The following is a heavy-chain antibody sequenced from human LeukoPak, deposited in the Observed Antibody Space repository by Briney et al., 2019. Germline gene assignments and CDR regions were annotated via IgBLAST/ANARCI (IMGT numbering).Heavy chain of an antibody. CDR3: ARDRHYEQPGNDAFDI. Sequence: SVKVSCKASGGTFSSYAISWVRQVPGQGLEWMGGIIPIFGTANYAQKFQGRVTITADESTSTAYMELSSLRSEDTAVYYCARDRHYEQPGNDAFDIWGQGTMVTVSS. D-gene: IGHD1/OR15-1a*01. V-gene: IGHV1-69*13. CDR2: IIPIFGTA. CDR1: GGTFSSYA. J-gene: IGHJ3*02.